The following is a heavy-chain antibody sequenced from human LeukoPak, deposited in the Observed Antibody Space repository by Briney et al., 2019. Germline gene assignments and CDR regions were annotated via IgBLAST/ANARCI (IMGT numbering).Heavy chain of an antibody. CDR1: GYTFTVYY. J-gene: IGHJ4*02. D-gene: IGHD3-9*01. V-gene: IGHV1-2*02. Sequence: ASVTVSFTSTGYTFTVYYMHWVRQAPGQGLEWMGWINPNSGGTNYAKKFQGRGTMTRDTSISTAYMELSRLRSDDTAVYYCARLSGDILTGYYYFDYWGQGTLVTVS. CDR2: INPNSGGT. CDR3: ARLSGDILTGYYYFDY.